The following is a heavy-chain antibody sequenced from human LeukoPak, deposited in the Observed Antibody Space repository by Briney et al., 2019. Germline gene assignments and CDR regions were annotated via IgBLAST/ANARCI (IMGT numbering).Heavy chain of an antibody. Sequence: SETLSLTCAVYGGSFSGYYWSWIRQPPGKGLEWIGYIYYTETSYNPSLKSRVTISADTSENQFSLKLYSVTAADTAVYYCATRKLGNDYWGQGTLVTVSS. CDR3: ATRKLGNDY. D-gene: IGHD7-27*01. J-gene: IGHJ4*02. CDR1: GGSFSGYY. CDR2: IYYTET. V-gene: IGHV4-59*01.